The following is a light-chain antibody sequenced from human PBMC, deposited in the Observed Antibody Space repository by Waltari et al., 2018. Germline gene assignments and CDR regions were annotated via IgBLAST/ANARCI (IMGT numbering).Light chain of an antibody. CDR1: QSVSSN. CDR2: EAS. CDR3: QQYNTWPPIT. V-gene: IGKV3-15*01. J-gene: IGKJ5*01. Sequence: EIVMTQSPATLSVSPGERATLSCRASQSVSSNLAWYQQKPGQTPRLLIYEASTRPTGIPARFSGSGSGTEFTLSISSLQSEDFAVYYCQQYNTWPPITFGQVTRLEIK.